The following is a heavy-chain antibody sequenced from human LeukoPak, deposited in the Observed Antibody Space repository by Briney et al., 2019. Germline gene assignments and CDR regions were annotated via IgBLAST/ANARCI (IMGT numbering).Heavy chain of an antibody. Sequence: SVKVSCKASGGTFSSYAISWVRQAPGQGLEWMGGIIPIFGTANYAQKFQGRVTITADESTSTAYMGLSSLRSEDTAVYYCARGGSSWYFVYRHQRADAFDIWGQGTMVTVSS. D-gene: IGHD6-13*01. CDR1: GGTFSSYA. V-gene: IGHV1-69*01. CDR2: IIPIFGTA. CDR3: ARGGSSWYFVYRHQRADAFDI. J-gene: IGHJ3*02.